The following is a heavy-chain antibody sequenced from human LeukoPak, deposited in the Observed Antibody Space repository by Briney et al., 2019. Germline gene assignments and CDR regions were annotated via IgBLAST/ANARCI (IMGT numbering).Heavy chain of an antibody. Sequence: GGSLRLSCAAYGFTFSSYGLHWVRQAPGKGLEWVAFIRYDGSNKYYADSVKGRFTISRDNSRNSFYLQMNSLRGEDTAVYYCAGEIGTYKLCQFDYWGRGTLVTVSS. CDR3: AGEIGTYKLCQFDY. V-gene: IGHV3-30*02. D-gene: IGHD5-24*01. CDR1: GFTFSSYG. CDR2: IRYDGSNK. J-gene: IGHJ4*02.